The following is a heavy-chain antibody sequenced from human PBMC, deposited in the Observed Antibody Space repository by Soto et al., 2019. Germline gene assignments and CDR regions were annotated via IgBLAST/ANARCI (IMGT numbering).Heavy chain of an antibody. Sequence: SETLSLTCAVYGGSFSGYYWSWIRQPPGKGLEWIGEINHSGSTNYNPSLKSRVTISVDTSKNQFSLKLSSVTAADTAVYYCASARFGDSSGYYYYPYYFDYWGQGTLVTVSS. CDR3: ASARFGDSSGYYYYPYYFDY. J-gene: IGHJ4*02. V-gene: IGHV4-34*01. CDR2: INHSGST. CDR1: GGSFSGYY. D-gene: IGHD3-22*01.